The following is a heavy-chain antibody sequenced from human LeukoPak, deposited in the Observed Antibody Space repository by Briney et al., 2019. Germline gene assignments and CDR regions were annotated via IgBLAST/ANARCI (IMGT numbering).Heavy chain of an antibody. V-gene: IGHV4-34*01. Sequence: SETLSLTCAVYGGSFSGYYWSWIRQPPGKGLEWIGEINYSGSTNYNPSLKSRVTISVDTSKNQFSLKLSSVTAADTAVYYCARGFPYGDYSGSWLDPWGQGTLVTVSS. J-gene: IGHJ5*02. CDR1: GGSFSGYY. CDR3: ARGFPYGDYSGSWLDP. D-gene: IGHD4-17*01. CDR2: INYSGST.